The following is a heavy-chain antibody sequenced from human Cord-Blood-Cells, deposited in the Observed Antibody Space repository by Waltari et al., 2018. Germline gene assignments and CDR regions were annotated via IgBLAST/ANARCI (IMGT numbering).Heavy chain of an antibody. CDR3: ASNAQGKKLGDYGMDG. J-gene: IGHJ6*02. Sequence: QVQLVQSGAAVKKPGSSVKVSCKASGGTYSSYAISWVRQAPGRGLEWMGSIITSYGTAHYAATYQVRDAITGEQSTGPADMGLSSLRTEDTAVYYCASNAQGKKLGDYGMDGWGQATTVTVSS. CDR2: IITSYGTA. CDR1: GGTYSSYA. D-gene: IGHD1-7*01. V-gene: IGHV1-69*18.